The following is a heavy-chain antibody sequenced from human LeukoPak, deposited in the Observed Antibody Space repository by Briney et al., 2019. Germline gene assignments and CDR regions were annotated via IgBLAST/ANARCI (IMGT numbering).Heavy chain of an antibody. V-gene: IGHV3-30*18. J-gene: IGHJ4*02. Sequence: GGSLRLSCAASGFTFSSYGMHWVRQAPGKGLEWVAVISYDGSNKYYADSVKGRFTISRDNSKNTQYLQMSSLRPEDTAVYYCANGGYTSSWYVVDYWGQGTLVTVSS. CDR3: ANGGYTSSWYVVDY. CDR1: GFTFSSYG. D-gene: IGHD6-13*01. CDR2: ISYDGSNK.